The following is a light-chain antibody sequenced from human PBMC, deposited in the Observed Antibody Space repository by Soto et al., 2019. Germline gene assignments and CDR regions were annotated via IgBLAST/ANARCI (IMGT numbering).Light chain of an antibody. CDR3: QQYANLSPLT. J-gene: IGKJ4*01. CDR2: GAF. V-gene: IGKV3-20*01. CDR1: QSVTSN. Sequence: EIMLTQSPGTLSLSPGETVALSCRASQSVTSNLAWYQQKRGQPPRLLIHGAFTRATGIPTRFSGSGFVTDFTLTITGLEPEDSAVYYCQQYANLSPLTFGGGTNVEIK.